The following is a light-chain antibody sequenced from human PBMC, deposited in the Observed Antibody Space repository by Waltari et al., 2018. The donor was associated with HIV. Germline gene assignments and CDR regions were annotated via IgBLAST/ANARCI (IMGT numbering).Light chain of an antibody. Sequence: QSVVTQPPSASGTPGQNISISCSGDIPTLGAHFVYWYQQRPGTAPRLLIYRNDQRPSGVPDRFSGSKSATSASLAISGLRSEDEADYHCSTWDNSLSHWVFGGGTKVTVL. CDR1: IPTLGAHF. V-gene: IGLV1-47*01. CDR3: STWDNSLSHWV. CDR2: RND. J-gene: IGLJ3*02.